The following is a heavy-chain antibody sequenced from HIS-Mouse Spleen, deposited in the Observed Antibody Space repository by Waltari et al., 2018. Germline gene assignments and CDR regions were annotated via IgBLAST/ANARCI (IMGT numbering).Heavy chain of an antibody. CDR1: GGSISSSSYY. V-gene: IGHV4-39*01. CDR3: ARHNLNYWYFDL. CDR2: INYRGRT. Sequence: QLQLQESGPGLVKPSETLSLTCTVSGGSISSSSYYWGWIRQPPGKGLEWIGGINYRGRTYYNPSLKIRVTISVDTSKNQFSLKLSSVTAADTAVYYCARHNLNYWYFDLWGRGTLVTVSS. J-gene: IGHJ2*01.